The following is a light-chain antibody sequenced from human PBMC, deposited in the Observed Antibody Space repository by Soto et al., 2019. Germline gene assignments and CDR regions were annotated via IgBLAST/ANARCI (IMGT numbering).Light chain of an antibody. CDR2: GTD. CDR3: VLYMTSGLRV. J-gene: IGLJ3*02. Sequence: QTVVTQEPSISVSPGGTVTLTCGLNSGSVSTSDYPSWYQQTPGQAPRTLIYGTDTRSSGVPDSFSGSIVGNKAALTITGAQAEDESDYYCVLYMTSGLRVFGGGTKLTVL. V-gene: IGLV8-61*01. CDR1: SGSVSTSDY.